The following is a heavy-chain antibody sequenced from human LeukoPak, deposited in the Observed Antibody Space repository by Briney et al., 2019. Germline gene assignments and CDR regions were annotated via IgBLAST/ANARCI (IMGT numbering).Heavy chain of an antibody. D-gene: IGHD2-15*01. J-gene: IGHJ4*02. V-gene: IGHV4-34*01. Sequence: SETLSLTCAVYGGSFSGYYWSWIRQPPGKGLEWIGEINHSGSTNYNPSLKRRGTISVDTSKKQFSLKLSSVTAADTAVYYCARHPKYCSGGSCYFDYWGQGTQVTVSS. CDR1: GGSFSGYY. CDR2: INHSGST. CDR3: ARHPKYCSGGSCYFDY.